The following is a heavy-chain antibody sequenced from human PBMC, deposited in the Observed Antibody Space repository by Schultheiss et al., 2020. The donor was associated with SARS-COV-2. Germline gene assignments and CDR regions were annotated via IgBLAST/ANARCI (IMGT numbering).Heavy chain of an antibody. V-gene: IGHV4-61*01. CDR3: ARESEVGSGGIAAFLFDY. J-gene: IGHJ4*02. CDR1: GGSISSSSYY. CDR2: IYYSGST. Sequence: SETLSLTCTVSGGSISSSSYYWGWIRQPPGKGLEWIGYIYYSGSTNYNPSLKSRVTISVDTSKNQFSLKLSSVTAADTAVYYCARESEVGSGGIAAFLFDYWGQGTLVTVSS. D-gene: IGHD6-13*01.